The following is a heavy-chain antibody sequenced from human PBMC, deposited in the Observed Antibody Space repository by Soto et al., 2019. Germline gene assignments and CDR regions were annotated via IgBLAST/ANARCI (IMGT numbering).Heavy chain of an antibody. CDR2: INSAGNGT. D-gene: IGHD2-15*01. V-gene: IGHV3-74*01. J-gene: IGHJ6*02. Sequence: EVQLVESGGGLVQPGGSLRLSCAASGFTFSFYWMHWVRQAPGKGLVWVSRINSAGNGTSYADSVKGRFTISRDNAKNTLYLQLNSLRAEDTGVYYCARGGVAIGGMDVWGQGTTVTVSS. CDR1: GFTFSFYW. CDR3: ARGGVAIGGMDV.